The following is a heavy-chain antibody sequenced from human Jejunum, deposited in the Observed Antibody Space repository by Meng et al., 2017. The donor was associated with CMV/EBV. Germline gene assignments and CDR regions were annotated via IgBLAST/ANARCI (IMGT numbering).Heavy chain of an antibody. CDR2: MYYSGST. J-gene: IGHJ4*02. D-gene: IGHD1-1*01. Sequence: SCTSSSYDWGWIRQPPGKGLEWIGSMYYSGSTYYNRSLKSRVTISLDTSKNHFSLNLRSMTAADTAVYYCVSRRGYGLQFYFDSWGQGTLVTVSS. CDR1: SCTSSSYD. V-gene: IGHV4-39*07. CDR3: VSRRGYGLQFYFDS.